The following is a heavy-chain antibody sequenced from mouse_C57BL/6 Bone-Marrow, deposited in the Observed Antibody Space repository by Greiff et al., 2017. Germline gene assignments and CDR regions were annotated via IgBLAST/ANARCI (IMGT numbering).Heavy chain of an antibody. CDR1: GYTFTSYW. CDR2: IHPNSGST. D-gene: IGHD2-2*01. J-gene: IGHJ3*01. CDR3: ARGFYYGYDGGFAY. V-gene: IGHV1-64*01. Sequence: QVQLQQPGAELVKPGASVKLSCKASGYTFTSYWMHWVKQRPGQGLEWIGMIHPNSGSTNYNEKFKSKATLTVDKSSSTAYMQLISLTSEDSAVYDCARGFYYGYDGGFAYWGQGTLVTVSA.